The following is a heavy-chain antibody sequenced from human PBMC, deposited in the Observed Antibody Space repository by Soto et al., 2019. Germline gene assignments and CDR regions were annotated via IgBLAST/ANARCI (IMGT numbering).Heavy chain of an antibody. CDR2: IIPIFGTA. J-gene: IGHJ6*02. V-gene: IGHV1-69*12. Sequence: QVQLVQSGAEVKKPGSSVKVSCKASGGTFSSYAISWVRQAPGQGLEWMGGIIPIFGTANYAQKFQGRVTITADESTSXXYXEXTSLRSEDTAVYYCARAYYYGSGSYYPYYYYYGMDVWGQGTTVTVSS. CDR1: GGTFSSYA. CDR3: ARAYYYGSGSYYPYYYYYGMDV. D-gene: IGHD3-10*01.